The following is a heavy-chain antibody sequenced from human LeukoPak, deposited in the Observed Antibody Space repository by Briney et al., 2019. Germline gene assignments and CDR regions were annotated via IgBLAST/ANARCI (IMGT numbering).Heavy chain of an antibody. CDR2: ISGSGGST. V-gene: IGHV3-23*01. CDR1: GFSFSSHA. D-gene: IGHD3-10*01. J-gene: IGHJ4*02. Sequence: GGSLRLSCAASGFSFSSHAMSWVRQAPGKGLEWVPGISGSGGSTYYADSVKGRFTISRDNSKNTLYLQMNGLRAEDTALYYCAKGGWFGELFPFDYWGQGTLATVSS. CDR3: AKGGWFGELFPFDY.